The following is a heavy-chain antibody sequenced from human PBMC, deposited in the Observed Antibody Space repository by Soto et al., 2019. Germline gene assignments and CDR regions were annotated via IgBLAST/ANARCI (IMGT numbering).Heavy chain of an antibody. CDR3: ARDLYCSGGSCYQKGFDP. CDR2: IYYSGST. CDR1: GGSISSYY. J-gene: IGHJ5*02. V-gene: IGHV4-59*01. Sequence: SETLSLTCTVSGGSISSYYWSWIRQPPGKGLERIGYIYYSGSTNYNPSLKSRVTISVDTSKNQFSLKLSSVTAADTAVFYCARDLYCSGGSCYQKGFDPWGQGTLVTVSS. D-gene: IGHD2-15*01.